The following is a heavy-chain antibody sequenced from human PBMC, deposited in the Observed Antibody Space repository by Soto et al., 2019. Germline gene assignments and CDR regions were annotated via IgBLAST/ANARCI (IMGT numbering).Heavy chain of an antibody. J-gene: IGHJ3*02. CDR3: ARTRQHSSWYFDAFDI. Sequence: EVQLVESGGGLVQPGGSLRLSCAASGFTFSSYSMNWVRQAPGKGLEWVSYISSSSSTIYYADSVKGRFTISRDNAKKSMYMKMKRLRVEDTAVYYCARTRQHSSWYFDAFDIWGQGTMVTVSS. CDR1: GFTFSSYS. V-gene: IGHV3-48*01. CDR2: ISSSSSTI. D-gene: IGHD6-13*01.